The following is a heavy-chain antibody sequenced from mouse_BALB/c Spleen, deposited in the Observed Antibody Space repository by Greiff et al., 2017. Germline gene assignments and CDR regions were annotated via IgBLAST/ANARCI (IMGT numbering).Heavy chain of an antibody. J-gene: IGHJ4*01. Sequence: VQLKESGPELVKPGASMKISCKASGYSFTGYTMNWVKQSHGKNLEWIGLINPYNGGTSYNQKFKGKATLTVDKSSSTAYMELLSLTSEDSAVYYCARDDDYDNYYAMDYWGQGTSVTVSS. CDR3: ARDDDYDNYYAMDY. V-gene: IGHV1-18*01. CDR2: INPYNGGT. D-gene: IGHD2-4*01. CDR1: GYSFTGYT.